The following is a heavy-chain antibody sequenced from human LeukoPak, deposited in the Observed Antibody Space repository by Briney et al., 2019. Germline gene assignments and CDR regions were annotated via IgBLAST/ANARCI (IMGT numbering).Heavy chain of an antibody. CDR3: ARSTTHPYYNYLDV. V-gene: IGHV3-74*01. CDR1: GFTFSSYW. J-gene: IGHJ6*03. D-gene: IGHD4-17*01. CDR2: INSDGITT. Sequence: GGSLRLSCVASGFTFSSYWMHWVRQAPGEGLVWVSRINSDGITTTYADSVKGRFTISRDNAKNTLYLQMNSLRVEDTPVYYCARSTTHPYYNYLDVWGKGTTVTLSS.